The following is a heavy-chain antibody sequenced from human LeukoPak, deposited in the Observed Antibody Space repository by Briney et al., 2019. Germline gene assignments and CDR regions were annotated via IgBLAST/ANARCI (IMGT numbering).Heavy chain of an antibody. CDR2: IYQRATV. V-gene: IGHV4-38-2*02. D-gene: IGHD2-21*01. Sequence: PSETLSLTCNVSGYSISSGYFWGWVRQAPGKGLEWIGSIYQRATVHYNPSLESRVTISLDTSKNHFSLNLGSMQASDTAVYYCARAFCVGECFVLHIFFDSWGQGTLVTVSS. CDR3: ARAFCVGECFVLHIFFDS. CDR1: GYSISSGYF. J-gene: IGHJ4*02.